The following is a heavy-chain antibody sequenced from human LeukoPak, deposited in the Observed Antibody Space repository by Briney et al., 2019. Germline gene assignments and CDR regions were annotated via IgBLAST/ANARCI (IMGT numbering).Heavy chain of an antibody. CDR2: VSGSGGST. V-gene: IGHV3-23*01. Sequence: GGSLRLSCAASGFTFSSYAMSWVRQAPGKVLEWVSAVSGSGGSTYYADSVKGRFTISRDNSKSTLYLQMNSLRAEDTAVYYCAKPRIDFAFDIWGQGTMVTVSS. CDR1: GFTFSSYA. D-gene: IGHD1-26*01. J-gene: IGHJ3*02. CDR3: AKPRIDFAFDI.